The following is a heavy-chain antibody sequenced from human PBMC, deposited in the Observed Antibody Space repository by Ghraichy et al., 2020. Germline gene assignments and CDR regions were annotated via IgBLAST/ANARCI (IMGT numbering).Heavy chain of an antibody. Sequence: ESLNISCTVSGGSVSGYYWNWIRQPAGRGLEWVGRVSTIGGDSGYNPSLRSRLTMSVDTSKNRFSLKLSSVTAADTAVYYCARGLLKEGFDYWGQGTLATVSS. CDR2: VSTIGGDS. CDR3: ARGLLKEGFDY. CDR1: GGSVSGYY. V-gene: IGHV4-4*07. J-gene: IGHJ4*02.